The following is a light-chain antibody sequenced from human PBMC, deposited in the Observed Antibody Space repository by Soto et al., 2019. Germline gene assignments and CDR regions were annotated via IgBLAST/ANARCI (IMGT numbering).Light chain of an antibody. CDR2: AAS. CDR1: QSVSNNY. CDR3: QQYGSSGT. J-gene: IGKJ1*01. V-gene: IGKV3-20*01. Sequence: EILLTQSPGTLSLSPGERSTLSCRASQSVSNNYLAWYQQKPGQAPRLLIYAASRRATGIPDRFSGSGSGTDFTLTISRLEPEDFAVYYCQQYGSSGTFGQGTKVDIK.